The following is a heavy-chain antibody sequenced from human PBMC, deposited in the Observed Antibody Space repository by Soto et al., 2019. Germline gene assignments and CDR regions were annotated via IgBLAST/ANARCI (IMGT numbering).Heavy chain of an antibody. V-gene: IGHV4-61*05. Sequence: SETLSLTCTVSGGSISSSSYYWGWIRQPPGKGLEYIGYIYYTGSTNYNPSLKSRVTISLDTSKNQFSLKLSSVTAADTAIYFCAKIIILVPGASYGMDVWGQGTTVTV. D-gene: IGHD2-2*01. CDR1: GGSISSSSYY. J-gene: IGHJ6*02. CDR2: IYYTGST. CDR3: AKIIILVPGASYGMDV.